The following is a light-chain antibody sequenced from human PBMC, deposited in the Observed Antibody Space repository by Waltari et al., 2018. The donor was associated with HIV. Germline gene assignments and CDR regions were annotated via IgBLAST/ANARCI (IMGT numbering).Light chain of an antibody. Sequence: DIQMTQSPPSLSAFVADRVSITCRASETISTYLSWYQQKPGKAPRLLIYDESTLQTGVPSRVSVSGSGTYFTLTISSLQPEDFATYCCQQSYSIFGAFGQGTKLEI. V-gene: IGKV1-39*01. CDR1: ETISTY. CDR3: QQSYSIFGA. CDR2: DES. J-gene: IGKJ2*01.